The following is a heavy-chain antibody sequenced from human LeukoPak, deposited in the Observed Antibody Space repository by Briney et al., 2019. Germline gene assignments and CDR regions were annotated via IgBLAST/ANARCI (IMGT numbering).Heavy chain of an antibody. Sequence: GESLKISCQGSGYIFTSYWIAWVRQMPGKGLELMGIIFPGDSDTRYSPSFQGHVTISADKSINTAYLQWSRLKASDTAMYYCAKLTTVVTPRAFDIWGLGTLVTVSS. D-gene: IGHD4-23*01. CDR1: GYIFTSYW. J-gene: IGHJ3*02. CDR3: AKLTTVVTPRAFDI. V-gene: IGHV5-51*01. CDR2: IFPGDSDT.